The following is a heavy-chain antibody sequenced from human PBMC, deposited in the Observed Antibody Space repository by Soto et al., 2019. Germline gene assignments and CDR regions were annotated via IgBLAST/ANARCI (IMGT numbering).Heavy chain of an antibody. V-gene: IGHV3-23*01. CDR1: GFTFSSYA. J-gene: IGHJ4*02. Sequence: EVQLLESGGGLVQPGGSLRLSCAASGFTFSSYAMSWVRQAPGKGLEWVSAMRGSGGSTYYADSVKGRFTNSRDNSKNTRYLQINSLRAEDTAVYYCAKARTGNTFTYDYWGQGTLVTVSS. D-gene: IGHD1-7*01. CDR3: AKARTGNTFTYDY. CDR2: MRGSGGST.